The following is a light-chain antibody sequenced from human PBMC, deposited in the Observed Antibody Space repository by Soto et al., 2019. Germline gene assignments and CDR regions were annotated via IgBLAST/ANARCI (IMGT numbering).Light chain of an antibody. Sequence: EIVLTQSPASLSLSSVERATLSCRASQNVANYLDWYQQTPGQAPRLLIYGTSSRATFIPDRFSGSGSGTDFSLTLRRLEPDDFAVYYCQKYGNFWTFGKGTKVDI. CDR2: GTS. CDR3: QKYGNFWT. J-gene: IGKJ1*01. V-gene: IGKV3-20*01. CDR1: QNVANY.